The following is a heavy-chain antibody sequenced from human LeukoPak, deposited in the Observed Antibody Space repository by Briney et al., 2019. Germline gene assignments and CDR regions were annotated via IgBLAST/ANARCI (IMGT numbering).Heavy chain of an antibody. V-gene: IGHV3-23*01. D-gene: IGHD3-10*01. CDR3: TKRGASGSYYRGFDY. J-gene: IGHJ4*02. CDR1: GFTFSSYA. CDR2: ITGSGGST. Sequence: GRSLRLSCAASGFTFSSYAMSWVRQAPGKGLEWVSGITGSGGSTYYADSVKGRFTISRDNSKNTLYLQMNSLRAEDTAVYYCTKRGASGSYYRGFDYWGQGTLVTVSS.